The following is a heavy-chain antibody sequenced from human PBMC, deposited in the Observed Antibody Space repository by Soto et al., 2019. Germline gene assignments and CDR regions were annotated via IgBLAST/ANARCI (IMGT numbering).Heavy chain of an antibody. CDR3: ASIPGWFGEYYYYYMDV. Sequence: ASVKVSCKASGYTFTSYAMHWVRQAPGQRLEWMGWINAGNGNTKYSQKFQGRVTISVDTSKNQFSLKLSSVTAADTAVYYCASIPGWFGEYYYYYMDVWGKGTTVTVSS. J-gene: IGHJ6*03. CDR2: INAGNGNT. CDR1: GYTFTSYA. V-gene: IGHV1-3*01. D-gene: IGHD3-10*01.